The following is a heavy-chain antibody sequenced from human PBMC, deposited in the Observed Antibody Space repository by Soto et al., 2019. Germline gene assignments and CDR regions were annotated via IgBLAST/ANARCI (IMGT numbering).Heavy chain of an antibody. CDR1: GYTFTSYY. V-gene: IGHV1-46*01. D-gene: IGHD3-22*01. CDR3: ARDLSSMIVVVTGFDP. J-gene: IGHJ5*02. CDR2: INPSGGST. Sequence: ASVKVSCKASGYTFTSYYMHWVRQAPGQGLEWMGIINPSGGSTSYAQKFQGRVTMTRDTSTSTVYMELSSLRSEDTAVYYCARDLSSMIVVVTGFDPWGQGTLVTVSS.